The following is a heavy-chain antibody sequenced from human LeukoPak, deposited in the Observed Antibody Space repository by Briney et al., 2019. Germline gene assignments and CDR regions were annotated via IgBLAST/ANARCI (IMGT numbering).Heavy chain of an antibody. D-gene: IGHD2-21*01. V-gene: IGHV1-69*05. CDR3: SRGSVIAAVFDY. CDR1: GGTFSSYS. CDR2: IIPIFGTA. Sequence: AVQVSCKACGGTFSSYSCSWGGQEPGQGREGRGGIIPIFGTANYAQKFQRRVTITTDESTSTAYMELSSLRSDDPAEYYCSRGSVIAAVFDYWGQGTLVTVSS. J-gene: IGHJ4*02.